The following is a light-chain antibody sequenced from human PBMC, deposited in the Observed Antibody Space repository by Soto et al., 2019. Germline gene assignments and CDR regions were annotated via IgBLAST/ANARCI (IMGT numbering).Light chain of an antibody. J-gene: IGKJ2*01. CDR1: QSISTW. CDR2: KAS. CDR3: QQYNGYPHT. V-gene: IGKV1-5*03. Sequence: DIQMTQSPSTLSASVGDRVTITCRASQSISTWLAWYQQKPGKAPKLLIYKASSLRNGVPSRFSGSGSATEFTLTIYCLQPDDFASYYCQQYNGYPHTFGQGTKLEIK.